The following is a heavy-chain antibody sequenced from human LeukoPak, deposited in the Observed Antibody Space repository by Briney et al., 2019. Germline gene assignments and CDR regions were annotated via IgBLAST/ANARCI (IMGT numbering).Heavy chain of an antibody. D-gene: IGHD2-2*01. Sequence: SETLSLTCTASGDSISNYYWSWIRQPAGKGLEWIGRIYTSGSTNYNPSLKSRVTMSVDTSKNQFSLKLSSVTAADTAVYYCARLNFQDIVVVPAAIAPLYYYYYMDVWGKGTTVTVSS. CDR3: ARLNFQDIVVVPAAIAPLYYYYYMDV. CDR1: GDSISNYY. CDR2: IYTSGST. V-gene: IGHV4-4*07. J-gene: IGHJ6*03.